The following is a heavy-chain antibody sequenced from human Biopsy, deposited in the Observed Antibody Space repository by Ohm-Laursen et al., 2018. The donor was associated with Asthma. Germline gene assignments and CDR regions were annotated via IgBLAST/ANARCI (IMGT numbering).Heavy chain of an antibody. V-gene: IGHV1-69*01. CDR1: GGTFSRYA. J-gene: IGHJ6*02. CDR2: IIPIFGTS. D-gene: IGHD4-17*01. CDR3: AREVSTVDYGYYYFAMDV. Sequence: SVKASCKSSGGTFSRYAISWVRQAPGQGLEWMGGIIPIFGTSNWAQKFQGRVTFTADESTSSAYMEMSSVRSEDSGVNYCAREVSTVDYGYYYFAMDVWGQGTTVTVSS.